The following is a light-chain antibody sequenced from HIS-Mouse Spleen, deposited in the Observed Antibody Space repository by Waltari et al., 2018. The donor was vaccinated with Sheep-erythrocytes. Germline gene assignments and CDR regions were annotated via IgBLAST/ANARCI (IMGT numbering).Light chain of an antibody. CDR1: SSDVGGDDY. CDR2: DVS. V-gene: IGLV2-11*01. Sequence: QSALTQPRSVSGSPGQSVTISCTGTSSDVGGDDYVSWYQQHPGKAPKLMIYDVSKRPSGVPDRFSGSKSGNTASLTISGLQAEDEADYYCCSYAGSYNHVFATGTKVTVL. J-gene: IGLJ1*01. CDR3: CSYAGSYNHV.